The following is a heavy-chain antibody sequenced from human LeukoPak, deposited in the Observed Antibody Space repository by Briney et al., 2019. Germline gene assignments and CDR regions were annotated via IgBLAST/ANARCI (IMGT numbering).Heavy chain of an antibody. CDR3: AKDRAGYFDN. D-gene: IGHD6-19*01. Sequence: PGGSLRLSCAASGFTFSTYAMSWVRQAPGKGLEWVSTISGSDGRTYFADSVRGRFTISRDNSKNALYLQMYSLRAEDTAVYYCAKDRAGYFDNWGQGTLVTVSS. CDR2: ISGSDGRT. CDR1: GFTFSTYA. V-gene: IGHV3-23*01. J-gene: IGHJ4*02.